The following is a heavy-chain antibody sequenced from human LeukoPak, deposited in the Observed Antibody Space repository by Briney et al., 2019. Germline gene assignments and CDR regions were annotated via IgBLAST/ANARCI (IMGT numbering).Heavy chain of an antibody. CDR3: ARSKIRYFDWSFHAFDI. D-gene: IGHD3-9*01. V-gene: IGHV3-33*01. CDR2: IWYDGSNK. J-gene: IGHJ3*02. Sequence: GGSLRLSCAASGFTFSSYGMHWVRQAPGKGLEWVAVIWYDGSNKYYADSVKGRFTISRDNSKNTLYLQMNSLRAEDTAVYYCARSKIRYFDWSFHAFDIWGQGTMVTVSS. CDR1: GFTFSSYG.